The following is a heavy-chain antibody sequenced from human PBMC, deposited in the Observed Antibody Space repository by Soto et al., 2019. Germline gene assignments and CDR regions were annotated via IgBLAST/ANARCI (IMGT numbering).Heavy chain of an antibody. CDR3: AKATATGGGAFDI. V-gene: IGHV3-23*01. CDR1: GFTCRSYD. J-gene: IGHJ3*02. Sequence: GGSLRLSCAASGFTCRSYDMSWVRQAPGKWLEWVSTILVGGSTHYPDSVKGRFTISRDNSKNTVFLQMNSLTAGDTAVYYCAKATATGGGAFDICGQGXMVTVSS. CDR2: ILVGGST. D-gene: IGHD2-8*02.